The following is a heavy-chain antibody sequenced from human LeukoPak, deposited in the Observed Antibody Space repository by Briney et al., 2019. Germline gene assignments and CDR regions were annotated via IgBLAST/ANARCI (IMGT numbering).Heavy chain of an antibody. D-gene: IGHD3-10*01. CDR3: AREWVVRGVHDAFDM. CDR2: IYTSEST. Sequence: SETLSLTCTVSGGPISSYYWSWIRRPAGKGREWIGRIYTSESTNYQPSLKSRVTMSVDTSKNQFSLKLTSMTAADTAVYYCAREWVVRGVHDAFDMWGQGTMVTVSS. V-gene: IGHV4-4*07. J-gene: IGHJ3*02. CDR1: GGPISSYY.